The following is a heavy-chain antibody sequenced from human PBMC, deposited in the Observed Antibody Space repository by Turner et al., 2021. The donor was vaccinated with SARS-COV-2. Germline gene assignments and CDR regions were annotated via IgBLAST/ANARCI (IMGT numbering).Heavy chain of an antibody. D-gene: IGHD6-6*01. J-gene: IGHJ4*02. CDR2: INPNSGGT. Sequence: QVQLVQSGAEVKTPGASVTVSCKASGYTFTGYYMYWVRQAPGQGLEWMGWINPNSGGTNCAHKFQGRVTMTRDKSISTAYMELSRLRSDDTAVYYCARVSSLSYYFDYWGQGTLVTVSS. CDR1: GYTFTGYY. CDR3: ARVSSLSYYFDY. V-gene: IGHV1-2*07.